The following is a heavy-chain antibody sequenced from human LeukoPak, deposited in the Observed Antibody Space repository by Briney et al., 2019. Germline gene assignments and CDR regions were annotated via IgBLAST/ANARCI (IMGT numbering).Heavy chain of an antibody. J-gene: IGHJ4*02. Sequence: GGSLRLSCAASGFTFSSYGMHWVRQAPGKGLEWVAVISYDGSNKYYADSVKGRFTISRDNSKNTLYLQMNSLRAEDTAVYYCAKDALPSYYDILTGYQTGPFDYWGQGTLVTVSS. CDR2: ISYDGSNK. CDR1: GFTFSSYG. D-gene: IGHD3-9*01. V-gene: IGHV3-30*18. CDR3: AKDALPSYYDILTGYQTGPFDY.